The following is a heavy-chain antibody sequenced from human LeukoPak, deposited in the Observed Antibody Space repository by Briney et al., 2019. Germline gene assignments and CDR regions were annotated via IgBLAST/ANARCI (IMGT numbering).Heavy chain of an antibody. Sequence: GGSLRLSCAASGFTFSSYSMNWVRQAPEKGLEWVATISSSGGGTYYADSVKGRFTISRDDSKNTRYLQMNSLRAEHTAVYYCAKDLGRYRNNYFDYWGQGTLVTVSS. CDR3: AKDLGRYRNNYFDY. D-gene: IGHD1-26*01. CDR1: GFTFSSYS. V-gene: IGHV3-23*01. CDR2: ISSSGGGT. J-gene: IGHJ4*02.